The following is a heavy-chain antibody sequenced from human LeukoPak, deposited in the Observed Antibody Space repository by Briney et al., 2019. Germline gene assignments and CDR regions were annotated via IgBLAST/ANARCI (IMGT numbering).Heavy chain of an antibody. D-gene: IGHD2-2*02. V-gene: IGHV4-39*07. J-gene: IGHJ4*02. CDR3: ARYCRSTSCYTYYFDY. CDR1: GGSVSSGSYY. Sequence: SETLSLTCTVSGGSVSSGSYYWSWIRQPPGKGLEWIGEINHSGSTNYNPSLKSRVTISVDTSKNQFSLKLSSVTAADTAVYYCARYCRSTSCYTYYFDYWGQGTLVTVSS. CDR2: INHSGST.